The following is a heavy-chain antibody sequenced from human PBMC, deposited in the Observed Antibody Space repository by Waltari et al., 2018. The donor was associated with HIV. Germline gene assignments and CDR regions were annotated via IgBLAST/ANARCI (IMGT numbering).Heavy chain of an antibody. CDR3: ARGGPTVTYGGGAFDI. Sequence: QVQLVQSGAEVKKPGASVKVSCKASGYTFTSYYMHWVRQAPGQGLEWMGIINPSRGSTSYAQKFQGRVTMTRDTSTSTVYMELSSLRSEDTAVYYCARGGPTVTYGGGAFDIWGQGTMVTVSS. V-gene: IGHV1-46*03. J-gene: IGHJ3*02. D-gene: IGHD4-17*01. CDR2: INPSRGST. CDR1: GYTFTSYY.